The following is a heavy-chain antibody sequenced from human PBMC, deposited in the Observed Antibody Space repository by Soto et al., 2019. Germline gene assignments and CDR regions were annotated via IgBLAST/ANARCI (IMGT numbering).Heavy chain of an antibody. Sequence: KVSCKASGYTFTSYAMHWVRQLPGKGLEWMGIIYPGDSDTKNSPSFQGQVTMSVDKSISTAYLQWSSLKASDTAIYYCARAAGIVGGAFDIWGQGTMVTVS. CDR1: GYTFTSYA. D-gene: IGHD1-26*01. J-gene: IGHJ3*02. CDR2: IYPGDSDT. CDR3: ARAAGIVGGAFDI. V-gene: IGHV5-51*01.